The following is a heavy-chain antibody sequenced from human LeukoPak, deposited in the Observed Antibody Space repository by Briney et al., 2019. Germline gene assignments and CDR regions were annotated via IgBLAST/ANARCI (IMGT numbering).Heavy chain of an antibody. V-gene: IGHV3-21*01. D-gene: IGHD6-13*01. CDR2: ISSSSSYI. CDR1: GFTFSSYS. Sequence: PGGSLRLSCAASGFTFSSYSMNWVRQAPGKGLEWVSSISSSSSYIYYADSVKGRFTISRDNAKNSLYLQMNSLRAEDTAVYYCARDVGPYSSSFDAFDIWGQGTMVTVSS. J-gene: IGHJ3*02. CDR3: ARDVGPYSSSFDAFDI.